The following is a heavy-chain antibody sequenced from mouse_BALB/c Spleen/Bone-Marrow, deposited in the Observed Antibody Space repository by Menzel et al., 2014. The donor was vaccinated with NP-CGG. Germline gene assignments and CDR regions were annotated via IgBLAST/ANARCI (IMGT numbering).Heavy chain of an antibody. D-gene: IGHD2-14*01. J-gene: IGHJ2*01. CDR1: GFNIKDTY. V-gene: IGHV14-3*02. Sequence: SGAELVKPGASVKLSCTASGFNIKDTYMHWVKQRPEQGLEWIGRIDPANGNTKYDPKFQGKATITADTSSNTAYLQLSGLTSEDTAVYYCARYRLGTYFDYWGQGTTLTVSS. CDR2: IDPANGNT. CDR3: ARYRLGTYFDY.